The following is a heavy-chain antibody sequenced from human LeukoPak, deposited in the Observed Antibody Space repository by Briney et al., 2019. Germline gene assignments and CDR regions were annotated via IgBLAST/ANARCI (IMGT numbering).Heavy chain of an antibody. J-gene: IGHJ4*02. CDR2: IYPGDSDT. CDR3: ARSSAMTYNGPRDY. CDR1: GYSFTSYW. Sequence: GESLKISCKGSGYSFTSYWIGWVRQMPGKGLGWIGIIYPGDSDTRYSPSFQGQVTISADKSISTAFLQWSSLQASDTAMYYCARSSAMTYNGPRDYWGKGTLVTVSS. D-gene: IGHD3-10*01. V-gene: IGHV5-51*01.